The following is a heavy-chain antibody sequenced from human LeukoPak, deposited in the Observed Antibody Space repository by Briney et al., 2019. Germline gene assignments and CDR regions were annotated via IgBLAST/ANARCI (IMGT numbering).Heavy chain of an antibody. V-gene: IGHV4-4*09. Sequence: SETLSHTCTVSGGSISSYYWSWIRQPPGKGLEWIGYIYTSGSTNYNPSLKSRVTISVDTSKNQFSLKLSSVTAADTAVYYCARVVPAARDGDWSHPWGQGTLVTVSS. CDR2: IYTSGST. CDR1: GGSISSYY. J-gene: IGHJ5*02. D-gene: IGHD2-2*01. CDR3: ARVVPAARDGDWSHP.